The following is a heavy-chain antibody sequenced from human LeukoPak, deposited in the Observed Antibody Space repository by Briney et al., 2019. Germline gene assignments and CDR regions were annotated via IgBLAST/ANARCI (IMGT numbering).Heavy chain of an antibody. V-gene: IGHV3-30*04. CDR3: ASSRMTIYGVVNDAFDI. Sequence: PGGSLRLSCAGSGFTFSSYDMHWVRQAPGKGLEWVAAISSDGSNKYSEHGRFTISRDNSKNTLYLQMISLRAEDTAVYYCASSRMTIYGVVNDAFDIWGQGTMVTVSS. D-gene: IGHD3-3*01. CDR1: GFTFSSYD. J-gene: IGHJ3*02. CDR2: ISSDGSNK.